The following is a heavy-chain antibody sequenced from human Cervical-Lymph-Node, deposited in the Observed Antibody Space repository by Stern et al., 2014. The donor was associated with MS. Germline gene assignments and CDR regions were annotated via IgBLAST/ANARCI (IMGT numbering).Heavy chain of an antibody. CDR3: ALSGGLDEFLRY. J-gene: IGHJ4*02. CDR2: ISGDGSKT. D-gene: IGHD3-10*01. Sequence: EVQLVESGGGLLQPGGSLRISCAVSGITFSSHWMHWVRQAPGKGLEWVSRISGDGSKTSSADSVKGLLTISRDNAKNTLYLQMDSLRAEDTAVYYCALSGGLDEFLRYWGQGTPVTVSS. V-gene: IGHV3-74*01. CDR1: GITFSSHW.